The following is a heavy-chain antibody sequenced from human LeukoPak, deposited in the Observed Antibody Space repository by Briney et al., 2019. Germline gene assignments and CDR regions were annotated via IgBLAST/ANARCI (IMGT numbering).Heavy chain of an antibody. V-gene: IGHV4-59*01. CDR3: ARRTSRSYYYMDV. Sequence: SETLSLTCTVSGGSISIFYWSWVRQPPGKGLEWVGFIYYSGATNYNPSLKSRVTISLDTSKNQFSLNLSSVTASDTAVYYCARRTSRSYYYMDVWGKGTTVTVSS. CDR1: GGSISIFY. CDR2: IYYSGAT. J-gene: IGHJ6*03. D-gene: IGHD1-7*01.